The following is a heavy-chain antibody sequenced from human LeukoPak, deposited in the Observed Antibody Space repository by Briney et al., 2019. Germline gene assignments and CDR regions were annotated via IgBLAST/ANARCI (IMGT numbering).Heavy chain of an antibody. CDR2: INPNSGGT. CDR1: GYTFTGYY. D-gene: IGHD3-22*01. CDR3: ARADANYYYDSSGLVD. V-gene: IGHV1-2*06. J-gene: IGHJ4*02. Sequence: ASVKVSCKASGYTFTGYYMHWVRQAPGQGLEWMGRINPNSGGTNYAQKFQGRLTMTRGTSISTAYMELSRLRSDDTAVYYCARADANYYYDSSGLVDWGQGTLVTVSS.